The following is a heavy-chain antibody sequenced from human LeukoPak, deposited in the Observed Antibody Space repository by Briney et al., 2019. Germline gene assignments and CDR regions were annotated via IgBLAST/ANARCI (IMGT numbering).Heavy chain of an antibody. V-gene: IGHV3-23*01. J-gene: IGHJ1*01. CDR2: ISGRGGST. CDR1: GFTFSSYA. Sequence: GASLRLSCAASGFTFSSYAMSWVREAPGKGLEWVSAISGRGGSTYYADSVKGRFTISRDNSKNTLYLQMNSLRAEDTAVYYCATVATIPYFQHWGQGTLVTVSS. D-gene: IGHD5-12*01. CDR3: ATVATIPYFQH.